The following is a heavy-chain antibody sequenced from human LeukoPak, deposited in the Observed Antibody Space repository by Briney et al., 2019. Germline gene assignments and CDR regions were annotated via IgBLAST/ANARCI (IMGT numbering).Heavy chain of an antibody. J-gene: IGHJ4*02. CDR2: ISSSSTYI. V-gene: IGHV3-21*01. CDR3: ARKGHSNYVDFDY. CDR1: GFTFSSYS. D-gene: IGHD4-11*01. Sequence: GGSLRLSCAASGFTFSSYSMNWVRQAPGKGLEWVSSISSSSTYIYYADSVKGRFTISRDNAKNSLYLQMNSLRAEDTAVYYCARKGHSNYVDFDYWGQGTLVTVSS.